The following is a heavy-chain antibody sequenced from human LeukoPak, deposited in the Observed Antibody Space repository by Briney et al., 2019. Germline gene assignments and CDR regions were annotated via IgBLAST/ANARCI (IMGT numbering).Heavy chain of an antibody. CDR3: ARGFVPAGMARYHYMDV. D-gene: IGHD2-2*01. V-gene: IGHV4-4*07. CDR1: DGSICGYY. CDR2: IYTSDNT. J-gene: IGHJ6*03. Sequence: PSETLSLTCTVSDGSICGYYWTWIRQPTGKGLEWIGRIYTSDNTIYNPSLRSRVTMSVDTSKNQFSLKLSSVTAADTAVYYCARGFVPAGMARYHYMDVWGKGTTVTVSS.